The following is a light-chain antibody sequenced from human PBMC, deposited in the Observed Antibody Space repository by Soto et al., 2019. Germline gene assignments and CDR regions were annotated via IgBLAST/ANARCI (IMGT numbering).Light chain of an antibody. CDR2: SVT. V-gene: IGKV3D-20*02. CDR3: EQRSKCHLT. CDR1: HSVTSNP. J-gene: IGKJ4*01. Sequence: EIVWTQSSATLSLSPRERATLSFRASHSVTSNPLAWHQQKLEKALRLPIYSVTSRATGIPDRFSGSGSGSGFTFTISSLAPEGLAVYDCEQRSKCHLTLGGGPKVEIK.